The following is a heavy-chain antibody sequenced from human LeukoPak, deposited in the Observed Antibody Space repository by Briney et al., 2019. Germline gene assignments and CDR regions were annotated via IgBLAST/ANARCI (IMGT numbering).Heavy chain of an antibody. J-gene: IGHJ4*02. CDR3: ARDGPYGDYDLIDY. V-gene: IGHV3-30-3*01. CDR1: GFTFSNYA. D-gene: IGHD4-17*01. CDR2: ISYDGSNK. Sequence: GGSLRLSCAASGFTFSNYAMHWVRQAPGKGLEWVAVISYDGSNKYYADSVKGRFTISRDNSKNTLYLQMNSLRAEDTAVYYCARDGPYGDYDLIDYWGQGTLVTVSS.